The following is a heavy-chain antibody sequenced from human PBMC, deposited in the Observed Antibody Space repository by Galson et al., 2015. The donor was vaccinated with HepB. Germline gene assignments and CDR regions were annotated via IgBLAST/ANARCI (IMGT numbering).Heavy chain of an antibody. V-gene: IGHV3-30*04. Sequence: SLRLSCAASGFTFSSYAMHWVRQAPGKGLEWVAVISYDGSNKYYADSVKGRFTISRDNSKNTLYLQMNSLRAEDTAVYYCTTDIVGATDDAFDIWGQGTMVTVSS. D-gene: IGHD1-26*01. CDR1: GFTFSSYA. CDR3: TTDIVGATDDAFDI. J-gene: IGHJ3*02. CDR2: ISYDGSNK.